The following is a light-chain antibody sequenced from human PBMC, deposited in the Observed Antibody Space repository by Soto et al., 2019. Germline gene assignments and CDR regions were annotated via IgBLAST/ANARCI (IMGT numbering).Light chain of an antibody. V-gene: IGKV1-39*01. CDR2: AAS. CDR1: QSISSY. CDR3: QQSNSAPLT. Sequence: DIQMTQSPSSLSASVGDRVTITCRASQSISSYLNWYQQKPGKAPKLLIYAASSLQSGVPSRFSGSGSGTDFTLTISSLQPEDFATHYCQQSNSAPLTIRLGTKLDSK. J-gene: IGKJ3*01.